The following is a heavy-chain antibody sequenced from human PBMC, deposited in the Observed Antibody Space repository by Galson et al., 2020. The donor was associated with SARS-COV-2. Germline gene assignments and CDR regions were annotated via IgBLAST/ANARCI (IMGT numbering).Heavy chain of an antibody. D-gene: IGHD4-17*01. CDR1: GFTFSNYW. CDR3: SRSWGYSDYPWVFFDY. CDR2: INQDGSEK. Sequence: GGSLRLSCAASGFTFSNYWMSWVRQAPGKGLEWVANINQDGSEKYYVDSVKGRFTISRDNAKNSLYLQMNSLRAEDTAVFYCSRSWGYSDYPWVFFDYWGQGILVTVSS. V-gene: IGHV3-7*01. J-gene: IGHJ4*02.